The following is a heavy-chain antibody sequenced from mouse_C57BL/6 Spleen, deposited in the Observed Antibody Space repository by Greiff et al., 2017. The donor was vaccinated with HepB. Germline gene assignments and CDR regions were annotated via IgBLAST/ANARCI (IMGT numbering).Heavy chain of an antibody. Sequence: EVKLVESGGGLVQPGGSLSLSCAASGFTFTDYYMSWVRQPPGKALEWLGFIRNKANGYTTEYSASVKGRFTIFRDNSQSILYLQMNALRAEDSATYYCASLYDYDWYFDVWGTGTTVTVSS. CDR3: ASLYDYDWYFDV. CDR1: GFTFTDYY. V-gene: IGHV7-3*01. D-gene: IGHD2-4*01. CDR2: IRNKANGYTT. J-gene: IGHJ1*03.